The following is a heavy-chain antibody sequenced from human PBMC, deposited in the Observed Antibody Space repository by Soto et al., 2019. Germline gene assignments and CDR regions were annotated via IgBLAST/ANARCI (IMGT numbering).Heavy chain of an antibody. D-gene: IGHD2-21*02. CDR2: ISSSGGST. J-gene: IGHJ6*03. V-gene: IGHV3-64*07. CDR1: GFTFSSHA. Sequence: EVQLVESGGGLVQPGGSLRLSCAASGFTFSSHAMHWVRQAPGKGLEYVSTISSSGGSTYYADSVKGRFTISRDNSKNTLYLQMGSLSAEDMAVYYCARDEGDLYYYYMDVWGKGTTVTVSS. CDR3: ARDEGDLYYYYMDV.